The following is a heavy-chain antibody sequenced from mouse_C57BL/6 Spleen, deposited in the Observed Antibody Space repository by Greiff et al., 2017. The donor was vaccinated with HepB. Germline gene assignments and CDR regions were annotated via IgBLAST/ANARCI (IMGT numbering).Heavy chain of an antibody. CDR2: IYPGNSDT. CDR1: GYTFTSYW. V-gene: IGHV1-5*01. J-gene: IGHJ4*01. Sequence: EVQLQQSGTVLARPGASVKMSCKTSGYTFTSYWMNWVKQRPGQGLEWIGAIYPGNSDTSYNQKFKGKATLTAVTSASTAYMELSSLTNEDSAVYYCTREISMDYWGQGTSVTVSS. CDR3: TREISMDY.